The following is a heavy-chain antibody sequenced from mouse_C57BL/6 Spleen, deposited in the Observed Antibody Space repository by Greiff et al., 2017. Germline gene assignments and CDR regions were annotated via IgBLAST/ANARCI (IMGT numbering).Heavy chain of an antibody. V-gene: IGHV5-17*01. CDR1: GFTFSDYG. J-gene: IGHJ4*01. CDR3: SRSTTIVDGAMDY. D-gene: IGHD1-1*01. CDR2: ISSGSSTI. Sequence: EVQLVESGGGLVKPGGSLKFSCAASGFTFSDYGMHWVRQAPEKGLEWVAYISSGSSTIYYADTVKGRFTISRDTAKNTLFLQMTRLRSEDTAVYYCSRSTTIVDGAMDYWGQGTSVTVSS.